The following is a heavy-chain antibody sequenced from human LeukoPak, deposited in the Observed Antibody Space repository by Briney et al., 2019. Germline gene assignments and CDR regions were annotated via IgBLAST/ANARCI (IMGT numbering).Heavy chain of an antibody. CDR2: IIPILGIA. CDR1: GGTFSSYA. CDR3: ARDGRGYSGYDIIPFDY. Sequence: SVKVSCKASGGTFSSYAISWVRQAPGQGLEWMGRIIPILGIANYAQKFQGRVTITADKSTSTAYMELSSLRSEDTAVYYCARDGRGYSGYDIIPFDYWGQGTLVTVSS. J-gene: IGHJ4*02. D-gene: IGHD5-12*01. V-gene: IGHV1-69*04.